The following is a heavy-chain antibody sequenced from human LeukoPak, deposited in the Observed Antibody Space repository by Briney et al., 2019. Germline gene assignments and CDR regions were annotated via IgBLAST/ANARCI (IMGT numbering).Heavy chain of an antibody. J-gene: IGHJ4*02. CDR3: AKEYTGTFSPFPSYFDN. CDR2: ITGSGGRT. D-gene: IGHD1-26*01. Sequence: SGGSLRLSCAASGLTFSSYAMNWVRQAPGKGLEWVSAITGSGGRTYYADSVKGRFTISRDNSKNTLYLQMNSLRAEDTAIYYCAKEYTGTFSPFPSYFDNWGQGTLVTVSS. V-gene: IGHV3-23*01. CDR1: GLTFSSYA.